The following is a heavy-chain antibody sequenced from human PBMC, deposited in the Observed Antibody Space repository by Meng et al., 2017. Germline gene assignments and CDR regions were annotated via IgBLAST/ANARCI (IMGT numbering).Heavy chain of an antibody. CDR3: ASLRIAVAGINWFDP. D-gene: IGHD6-19*01. Sequence: LHLQESGPGRVKPSETLSLTCTVSGGSISSSSYYWGWIRQPPGKGLEWIGSIYYSGSTYYNPSLKSRVTISVATSKNQFSLKLSSVTAADTAVYYCASLRIAVAGINWFDPWGQGTLVTVSS. CDR1: GGSISSSSYY. CDR2: IYYSGST. V-gene: IGHV4-39*07. J-gene: IGHJ5*02.